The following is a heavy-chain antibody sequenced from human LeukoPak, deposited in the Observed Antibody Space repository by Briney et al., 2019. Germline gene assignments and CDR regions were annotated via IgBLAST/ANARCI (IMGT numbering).Heavy chain of an antibody. V-gene: IGHV3-33*01. J-gene: IGHJ4*02. CDR2: IAYDGSRA. CDR1: GFTFGGYG. Sequence: QPGGSLRLSCAGSGFTFGGYGMRWFRHTPGKGREWVAVIAYDGSRAFYAASVKGRFTIYRDNSKNTMSVQMDDLRAEDTAVYYCTRYNNDLFDYWRQGTLVTVSS. CDR3: TRYNNDLFDY. D-gene: IGHD1-14*01.